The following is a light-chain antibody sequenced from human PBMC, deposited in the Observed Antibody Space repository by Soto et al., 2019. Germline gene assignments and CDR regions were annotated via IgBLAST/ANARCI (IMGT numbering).Light chain of an antibody. CDR1: QSVSSN. CDR3: QQYNNWPHT. J-gene: IGKJ4*01. CDR2: GAS. Sequence: EIVMTQSPATLSVSPGERATLSCRASQSVSSNLAWYQQKPGQSPGLLIYGASTRATGIPARFSGSGSGTEFTLTISSLQSEDFAVYYCQQYNNWPHTFGGGTKVEIK. V-gene: IGKV3-15*01.